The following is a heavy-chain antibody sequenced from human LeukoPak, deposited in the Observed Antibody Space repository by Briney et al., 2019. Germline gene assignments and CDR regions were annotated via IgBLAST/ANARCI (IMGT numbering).Heavy chain of an antibody. Sequence: GGSLRLSCAASGFSFSSYSMNWVRQAPGKGLEWVSSISSSSSSYIYYADSLKGRFTISRDNAKNSLYLQMNSLRAEDTAVYYWARDEGNYDILTGRYYYYMDVWGKGTTVTVSS. D-gene: IGHD3-9*01. J-gene: IGHJ6*03. CDR3: ARDEGNYDILTGRYYYYMDV. CDR2: ISSSSSSYI. V-gene: IGHV3-21*01. CDR1: GFSFSSYS.